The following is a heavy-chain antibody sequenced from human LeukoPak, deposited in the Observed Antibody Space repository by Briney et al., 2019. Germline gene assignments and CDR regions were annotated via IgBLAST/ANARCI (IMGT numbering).Heavy chain of an antibody. CDR2: LSYNGTNP. J-gene: IGHJ4*02. CDR1: GFNFDVYG. CDR3: AKDHYYGSGSHELDH. Sequence: GGSLRLSCVASGFNFDVYGMHWVRQAPGKGLEWVALLSYNGTNPYYADSVKGRFTISRDNSKNTLYLQMNSLRPEDTAVYYCAKDHYYGSGSHELDHWGQGTLVTVSS. V-gene: IGHV3-30*18. D-gene: IGHD3-10*01.